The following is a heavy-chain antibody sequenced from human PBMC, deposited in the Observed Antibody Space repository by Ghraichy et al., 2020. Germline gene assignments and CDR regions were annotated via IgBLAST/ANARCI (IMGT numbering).Heavy chain of an antibody. Sequence: SVKVSCKASGGTFSSYAISWVRQAPGQGLEWMGGIIPIFGTANYAQKFQGRVTITADESTSTAYMELSSLRSEDTAVYYCARGHCSSTSCYPYYYYMDVWGKGTTVTVSS. D-gene: IGHD2-2*01. V-gene: IGHV1-69*13. CDR2: IIPIFGTA. J-gene: IGHJ6*03. CDR1: GGTFSSYA. CDR3: ARGHCSSTSCYPYYYYMDV.